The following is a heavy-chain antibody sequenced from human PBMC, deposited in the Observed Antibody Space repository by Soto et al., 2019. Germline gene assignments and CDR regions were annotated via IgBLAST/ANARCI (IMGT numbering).Heavy chain of an antibody. CDR1: GGSVSSGSYY. V-gene: IGHV4-61*01. Sequence: SETLSLTCTVSGGSVSSGSYYWSWIRQPPGKGLEWIGYIYYSGGTNYNPSLKSRVTISVDTSKNQFSLKLSSVTAADTAVYYCASRANWYDPWGQGTLVTVSS. J-gene: IGHJ5*02. CDR3: ASRANWYDP. CDR2: IYYSGGT.